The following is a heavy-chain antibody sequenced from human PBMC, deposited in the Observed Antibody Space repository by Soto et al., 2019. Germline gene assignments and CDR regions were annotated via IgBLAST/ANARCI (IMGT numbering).Heavy chain of an antibody. V-gene: IGHV1-2*02. D-gene: IGHD3-22*01. CDR2: INPNSGGT. CDR1: GYTFTGYY. CDR3: ARDRVYYYDSSGYQRINNWFDP. Sequence: GASVKVSCKASGYTFTGYYMHWVRQAPGQGLEWMGWINPNSGGTNYAQKFQGRVTMTRDTSISTAYMELSRLRSDDTAVYYCARDRVYYYDSSGYQRINNWFDPWGQGTLVTVSS. J-gene: IGHJ5*02.